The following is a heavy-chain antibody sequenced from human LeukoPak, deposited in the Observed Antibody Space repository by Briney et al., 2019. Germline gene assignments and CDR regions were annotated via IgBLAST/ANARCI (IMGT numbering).Heavy chain of an antibody. CDR1: GVSISNYY. CDR2: IYYSGAT. CDR3: ARFGITVVRGGKYYFDY. Sequence: KPSETLSLTCTVSGVSISNYYCSWIRQPPGKGLEWIGHIYYSGATKYNPSLKSRITISVDTSKNQFSLMLSSVTAADTAVYYCARFGITVVRGGKYYFDYWGQGTLVTVSS. V-gene: IGHV4-59*08. D-gene: IGHD3-10*01. J-gene: IGHJ4*02.